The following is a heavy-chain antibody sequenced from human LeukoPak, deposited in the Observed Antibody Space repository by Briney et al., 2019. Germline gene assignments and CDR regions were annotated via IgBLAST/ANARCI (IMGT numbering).Heavy chain of an antibody. Sequence: SETLSLTCTVSGGSISSYYWSWIRQPPGKGLEWIRYIYYNGSTNYNPSLKSRVTISVDTSKNQFSLKLSSVTAADTAVYYCARAHLLSITIFGVVKDYYYGMDVWGQGTTVTVSS. J-gene: IGHJ6*02. V-gene: IGHV4-59*01. CDR3: ARAHLLSITIFGVVKDYYYGMDV. CDR1: GGSISSYY. D-gene: IGHD3-3*01. CDR2: IYYNGST.